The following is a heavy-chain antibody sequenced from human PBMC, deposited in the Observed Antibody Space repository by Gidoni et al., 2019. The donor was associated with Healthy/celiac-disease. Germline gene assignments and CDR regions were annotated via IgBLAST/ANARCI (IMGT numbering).Heavy chain of an antibody. V-gene: IGHV1-46*01. CDR3: ARVSRFGFGEAGAFDI. D-gene: IGHD3-10*01. Sequence: QVQLVQSGAEVKKPGASVKVSCKASGYTFTSYYMHWVRQAPGQGLEWMGIINPSGGSTSYAQKFQGRVTMTRDTSTSTVYMELSSLRSEDTAVYYCARVSRFGFGEAGAFDIWGQGTMVTVSS. J-gene: IGHJ3*02. CDR1: GYTFTSYY. CDR2: INPSGGST.